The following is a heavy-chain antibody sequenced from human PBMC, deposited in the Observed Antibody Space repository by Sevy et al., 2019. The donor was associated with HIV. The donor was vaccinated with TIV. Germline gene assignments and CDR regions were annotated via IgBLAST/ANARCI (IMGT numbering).Heavy chain of an antibody. D-gene: IGHD3-10*01. V-gene: IGHV3-30*03. CDR3: ARAQGVLLWFGEFPL. CDR2: ISYDGNDK. Sequence: GGSLRLSCAASGFIFSRYWMTWVRQAPGKGLEWVAVISYDGNDKDYADSVKGRFTISRDNSKNTLYLQMNSLRIEDTAVYYCARAQGVLLWFGEFPLWGPGTLVTVSS. J-gene: IGHJ4*02. CDR1: GFIFSRYW.